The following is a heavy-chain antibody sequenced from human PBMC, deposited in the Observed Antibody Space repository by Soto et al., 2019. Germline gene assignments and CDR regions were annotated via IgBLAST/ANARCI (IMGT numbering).Heavy chain of an antibody. CDR2: INAGNGNT. CDR3: ARADILTGPLDY. V-gene: IGHV1-3*01. Sequence: GASVKVSCKASGYTFTSYALHWVRQAPGQRLEWMGWINAGNGNTKYSQKFQGSVTISRDTSASTAYMELSSLRSEDTAVYYCARADILTGPLDYWGQGPLVTVSS. CDR1: GYTFTSYA. D-gene: IGHD3-9*01. J-gene: IGHJ4*02.